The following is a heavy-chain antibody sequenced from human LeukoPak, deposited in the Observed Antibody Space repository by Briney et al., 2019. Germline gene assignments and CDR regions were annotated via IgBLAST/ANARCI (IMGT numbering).Heavy chain of an antibody. CDR1: GFTFDDYA. D-gene: IGHD3-10*01. J-gene: IGHJ5*02. V-gene: IGHV3-9*01. CDR2: ISWNSGSI. CDR3: ARGSGTHH. Sequence: GGSLRLSCAASGFTFDDYAIHWVRQAPGKGLEWASGISWNSGSIGYADSVKGRFTISRDNANNSLYLQMNSLRAEDTALYYCARGSGTHHWGQGTLVSVSS.